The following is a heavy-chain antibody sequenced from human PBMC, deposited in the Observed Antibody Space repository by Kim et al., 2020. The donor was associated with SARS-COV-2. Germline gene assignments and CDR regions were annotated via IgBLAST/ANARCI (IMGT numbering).Heavy chain of an antibody. J-gene: IGHJ4*02. D-gene: IGHD6-19*01. CDR2: ISWNSGSI. CDR3: AKDTWTRSGWSEFDY. Sequence: GGSLRLSCAASGFTFDDYAMHWVRQAPGKGLEWVSGISWNSGSIGYADSVKGRFTISRDNAKNSLYLQMNSLRAEDTALYYCAKDTWTRSGWSEFDYWGQGTLVTVSS. CDR1: GFTFDDYA. V-gene: IGHV3-9*01.